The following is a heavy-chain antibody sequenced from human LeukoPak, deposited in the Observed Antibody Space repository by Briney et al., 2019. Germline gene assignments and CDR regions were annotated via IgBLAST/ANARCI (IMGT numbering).Heavy chain of an antibody. CDR3: TTERKYNWNPFRPASWDY. J-gene: IGHJ4*02. D-gene: IGHD1-20*01. CDR1: GFTFSNAW. Sequence: PGGSLRLSCAAPGFTFSNAWMSWVRQAPGKGLEWVGRIKSKTDGGTTDYAAPVKGRFTISRDDSTNTLYLQMNSLETEDTAVYYCTTERKYNWNPFRPASWDYWGQGTLVTVSS. V-gene: IGHV3-15*01. CDR2: IKSKTDGGTT.